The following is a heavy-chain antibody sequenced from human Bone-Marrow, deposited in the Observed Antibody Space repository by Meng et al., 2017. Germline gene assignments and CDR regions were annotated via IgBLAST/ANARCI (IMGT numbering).Heavy chain of an antibody. CDR2: INDDGSKR. Sequence: GESLKISCAASGSTFSNFWMTWLRQAPGKGLECVALINDDGSKRYYADSVRGRFTVSRDNAQNTLHLEMDSLRGEDTARYYCAKTHLPPNRKAGDWFDPRGQGTLVTVSS. CDR3: AKTHLPPNRKAGDWFDP. V-gene: IGHV3-7*01. J-gene: IGHJ5*02. D-gene: IGHD1-14*01. CDR1: GSTFSNFW.